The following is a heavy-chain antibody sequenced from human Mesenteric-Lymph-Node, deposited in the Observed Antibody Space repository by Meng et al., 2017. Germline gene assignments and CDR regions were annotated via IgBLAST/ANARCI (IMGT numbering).Heavy chain of an antibody. J-gene: IGHJ4*02. CDR1: GFTVSSNY. Sequence: GESLKISCAASGFTVSSNYMSWVRQAPGKGLEWVSVIYSGGSTYYADSVKGRFTISRDNSKNTLYLQMNSLRAEDTAMYYCALIGSESYISLWGQGTLVTVSS. D-gene: IGHD3-10*01. V-gene: IGHV3-53*01. CDR3: ALIGSESYISL. CDR2: IYSGGST.